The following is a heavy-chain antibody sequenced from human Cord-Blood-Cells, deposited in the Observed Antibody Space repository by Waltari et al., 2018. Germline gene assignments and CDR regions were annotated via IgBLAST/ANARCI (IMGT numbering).Heavy chain of an antibody. J-gene: IGHJ4*02. D-gene: IGHD2-2*01. V-gene: IGHV2-5*01. CDR2: IYWNDDK. CDR1: GFSLSTSGVG. Sequence: LKESGPTLVKPTQTLTLTCTFSGFSLSTSGVGVGWIRQPPGKALEWLALIYWNDDKRYSPSLKSRLTITKDTSKNQVVLTMTNMDPVDTATYYCAHSNHIVVVPAAMPVYFDYWGQGTLVTVSS. CDR3: AHSNHIVVVPAAMPVYFDY.